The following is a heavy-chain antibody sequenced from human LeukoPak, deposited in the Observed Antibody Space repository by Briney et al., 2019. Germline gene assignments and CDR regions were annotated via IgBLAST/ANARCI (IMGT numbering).Heavy chain of an antibody. D-gene: IGHD1-26*01. V-gene: IGHV4-61*08. Sequence: SETLSLTCTVSGDSVTSGDYYWSWIRQPPGKGLEWIGYIYYSGSTNFNPSLKSRVTISVDTSKNQFSLKLSSVTAADTAVYYCARDRLELPPFDAFDIWGQGTMVTVSS. CDR2: IYYSGST. J-gene: IGHJ3*02. CDR3: ARDRLELPPFDAFDI. CDR1: GDSVTSGDYY.